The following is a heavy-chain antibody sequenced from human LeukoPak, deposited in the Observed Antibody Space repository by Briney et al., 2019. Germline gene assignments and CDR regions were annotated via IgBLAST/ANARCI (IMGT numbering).Heavy chain of an antibody. V-gene: IGHV3-21*01. D-gene: IGHD1-26*01. CDR2: ISSSSSYI. CDR3: ASPTGRGATNPGPYYYYYYMDV. J-gene: IGHJ6*03. CDR1: GFTFSSYS. Sequence: GGSLRLSCAASGFTFSSYSMNWVRQAPGKGLEWVSSISSSSSYIYYADSVKGRFTISRDNAKNSLYLQMNSLRAEDTAVYYCASPTGRGATNPGPYYYYYYMDVWGKGTTVTVSS.